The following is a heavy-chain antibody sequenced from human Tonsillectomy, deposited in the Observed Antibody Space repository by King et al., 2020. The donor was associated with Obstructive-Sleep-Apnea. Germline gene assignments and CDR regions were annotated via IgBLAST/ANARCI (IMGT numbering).Heavy chain of an antibody. D-gene: IGHD3-10*01. V-gene: IGHV3-30*18. CDR3: AKDQEATMVRGVISPLDY. Sequence: QLVQSGGGVVQPGRSLRLSCAASGFTFSSYGMHWVRQAPGKGLEWVAVISYDGSNKYYADSVKGRFTISRDNSKNTLYLQMNSLRAEDTAVYYCAKDQEATMVRGVISPLDYWGQGTLVTVSS. CDR2: ISYDGSNK. J-gene: IGHJ4*02. CDR1: GFTFSSYG.